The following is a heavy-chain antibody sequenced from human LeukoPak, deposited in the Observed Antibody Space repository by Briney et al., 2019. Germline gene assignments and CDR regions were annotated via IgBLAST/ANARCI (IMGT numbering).Heavy chain of an antibody. CDR1: GFTVSSNY. CDR3: ARVRYYYDSGFDY. V-gene: IGHV3-66*01. CDR2: IYSGGST. D-gene: IGHD3-22*01. J-gene: IGHJ4*02. Sequence: PGGSLRLSCAASGFTVSSNYMSWVRQAPGKGLEWVSVIYSGGSTYYADSVKGRFTISRDNSKNTLYLQMNSLRAEDTAVYYCARVRYYYDSGFDYWGQGTLVTVSS.